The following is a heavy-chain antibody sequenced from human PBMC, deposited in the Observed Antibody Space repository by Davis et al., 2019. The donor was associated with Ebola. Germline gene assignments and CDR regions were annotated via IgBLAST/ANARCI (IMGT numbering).Heavy chain of an antibody. V-gene: IGHV1-2*06. D-gene: IGHD3-22*01. J-gene: IGHJ6*04. CDR3: ARSSGYYPDYYYGMDV. CDR1: GYTFTSYG. CDR2: INPNSGGT. Sequence: ASVKVSCKASGYTFTSYGISWVRQAPGQGLEWMGRINPNSGGTNYAQKFQGRVTMTRDTSISTAYMELSRLRSDDTAVYYCARSSGYYPDYYYGMDVWGKGTTVTVSS.